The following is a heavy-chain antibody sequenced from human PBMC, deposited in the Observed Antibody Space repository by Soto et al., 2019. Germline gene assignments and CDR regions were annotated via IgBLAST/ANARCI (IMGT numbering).Heavy chain of an antibody. Sequence: SETLSLTCAVSGGSISSSNWWSWVRQPPGKGLEWIGEIYHSGSTNYNPSLKSRVTISVDKSKNQFSLKLSSVTAADTAVYYCARDYYDSSGVTNWFDPWGQGTLVTVSS. CDR2: IYHSGST. J-gene: IGHJ5*02. CDR3: ARDYYDSSGVTNWFDP. D-gene: IGHD3-22*01. CDR1: GGSISSSNW. V-gene: IGHV4-4*02.